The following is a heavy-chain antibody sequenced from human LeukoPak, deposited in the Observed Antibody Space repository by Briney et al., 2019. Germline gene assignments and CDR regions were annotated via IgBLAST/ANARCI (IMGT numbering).Heavy chain of an antibody. CDR3: LMFGELGDFDY. CDR2: IYHSGST. V-gene: IGHV4-38-2*02. Sequence: SETLSLTCTVSGYSISSGYYWGWIRQPPGKGLEWIGSIYHSGSTYYNPSFKSRVTISVDTSKNQFSLKLSSVTAADTAVYYCLMFGELGDFDYWGQGTLVTVSS. CDR1: GYSISSGYY. D-gene: IGHD3-10*02. J-gene: IGHJ4*02.